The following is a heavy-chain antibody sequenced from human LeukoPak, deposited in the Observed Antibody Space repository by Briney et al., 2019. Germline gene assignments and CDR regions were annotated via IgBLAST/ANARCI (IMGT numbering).Heavy chain of an antibody. V-gene: IGHV4-59*01. CDR1: GGSISSYY. D-gene: IGHD3-10*01. Sequence: SETLSLTCTVSGGSISSYYWSWIRQPPGKGLEWIGYIYYSGSTNYNPSLKSRVTISVDTSKNQLSLKLSSVTAADTAVYYCARVNRGFGDSDAFDIWGQGTMVTVSS. J-gene: IGHJ3*02. CDR3: ARVNRGFGDSDAFDI. CDR2: IYYSGST.